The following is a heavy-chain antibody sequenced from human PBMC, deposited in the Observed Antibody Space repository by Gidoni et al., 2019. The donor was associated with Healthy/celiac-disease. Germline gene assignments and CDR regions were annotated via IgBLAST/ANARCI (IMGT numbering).Heavy chain of an antibody. CDR1: GGTFSSYA. Sequence: QVQLVQSGAEVKKPGSSVKVSCKDSGGTFSSYAISWVRQAPGQGLAWMGGIIPIFGTANYAQKFQGRVTITADKSTSTAYMELSSLRSEDTAVYYCARDRDEEMATEMYYYYGMDVWGQGTTVTVSS. V-gene: IGHV1-69*06. J-gene: IGHJ6*02. D-gene: IGHD5-12*01. CDR2: IIPIFGTA. CDR3: ARDRDEEMATEMYYYYGMDV.